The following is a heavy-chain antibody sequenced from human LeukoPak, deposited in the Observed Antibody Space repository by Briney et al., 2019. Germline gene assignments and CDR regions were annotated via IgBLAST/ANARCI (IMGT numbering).Heavy chain of an antibody. Sequence: SETLSLTCTVSGGSISSHYWSWIRQPPGKGLKWIGYFYNSENTNYNPSLMSRVTISVDPSKNRFSLKLSSVTAADTAVYFCARGGLAIDSWGQGTLVTVSS. J-gene: IGHJ4*02. CDR3: ARGGLAIDS. D-gene: IGHD3-16*01. V-gene: IGHV4-59*11. CDR2: FYNSENT. CDR1: GGSISSHY.